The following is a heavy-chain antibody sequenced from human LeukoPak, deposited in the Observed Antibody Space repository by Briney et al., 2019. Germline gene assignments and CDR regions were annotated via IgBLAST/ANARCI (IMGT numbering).Heavy chain of an antibody. Sequence: SVKVSCKTSGGTFNNSAISWVRQAPGQGLEWLGGIMPLFGTAGYAQKFQGRVTITKDESTRTVYLELTSLTSDDTAGYYCARDVHGDYGSGWFDPWGQGTLVSVSS. CDR2: IMPLFGTA. V-gene: IGHV1-69*05. D-gene: IGHD4-17*01. CDR1: GGTFNNSA. J-gene: IGHJ5*02. CDR3: ARDVHGDYGSGWFDP.